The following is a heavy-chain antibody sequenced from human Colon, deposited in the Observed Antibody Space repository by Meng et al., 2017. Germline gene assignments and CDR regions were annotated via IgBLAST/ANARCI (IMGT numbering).Heavy chain of an antibody. CDR3: ARPRGPGKGGVLYFDY. J-gene: IGHJ4*02. V-gene: IGHV3-30*04. CDR1: GFTFSDFA. D-gene: IGHD3-10*01. Sequence: GGSLRLSCAASGFTFSDFAVHWVRRSPGRGLEWVAVISYDGTYISYTDSVKGRFTISRDSSVNTVFLQMSSLRVEDTAVYYCARPRGPGKGGVLYFDYWGQGTLVTVSS. CDR2: ISYDGTYI.